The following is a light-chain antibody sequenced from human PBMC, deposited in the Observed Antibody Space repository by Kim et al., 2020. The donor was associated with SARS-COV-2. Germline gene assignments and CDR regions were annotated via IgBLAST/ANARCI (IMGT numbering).Light chain of an antibody. J-gene: IGKJ5*01. CDR3: QQLNFFPIT. V-gene: IGKV1-9*01. Sequence: ASVGDRVTITCRASQGISSYLAWYQQKPGKAPNLLIYASSTLQSGVPSRFSGSRSGTEFTLTISSLQPEDFATYYCQQLNFFPITFGQGTRLEIK. CDR2: ASS. CDR1: QGISSY.